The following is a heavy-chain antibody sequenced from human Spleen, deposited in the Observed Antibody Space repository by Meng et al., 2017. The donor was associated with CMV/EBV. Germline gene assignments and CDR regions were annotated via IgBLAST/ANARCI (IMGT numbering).Heavy chain of an antibody. CDR1: GFTFSSYA. J-gene: IGHJ4*02. V-gene: IGHV3-30*02. CDR2: IRYDGSNK. Sequence: VQLVESGGGVVQPGRSLRLSCAASGFTFSSYAMHWVRQAPGKGLEWVAFIRYDGSNKYYADSVKGRFTISRDNSKNTLYLQMNSLRAEDTAVYYCARDFGYSSSWGQGTLVTVSS. CDR3: ARDFGYSSS. D-gene: IGHD6-13*01.